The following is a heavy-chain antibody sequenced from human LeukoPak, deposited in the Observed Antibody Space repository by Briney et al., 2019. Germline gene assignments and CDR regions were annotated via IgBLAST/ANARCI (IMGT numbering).Heavy chain of an antibody. CDR2: ISGDGGST. CDR1: GFTFSSYW. V-gene: IGHV3-74*01. CDR3: VRGGVDY. D-gene: IGHD3-16*01. J-gene: IGHJ4*02. Sequence: QPGGSHRLSCVASGFTFSSYWIHWVRQAPGKGLVWVSRISGDGGSTDYADSVKGRFTISRDNAKNTLYLQMNSLRVEDTAVYYCVRGGVDYWGQGTLVTVSS.